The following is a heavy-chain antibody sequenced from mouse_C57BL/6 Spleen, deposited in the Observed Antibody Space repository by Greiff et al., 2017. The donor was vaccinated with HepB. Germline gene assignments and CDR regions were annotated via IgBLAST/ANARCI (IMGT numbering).Heavy chain of an antibody. J-gene: IGHJ1*03. D-gene: IGHD1-1*01. V-gene: IGHV14-4*01. CDR1: GFNIKDDY. CDR3: TTSLLRAWYFDV. CDR2: IDPENGDT. Sequence: EVQLQQSGAELVRPGASVKLSCTASGFNIKDDYMHWVKQRPEQGLEWIGWIDPENGDTESASKFQGKATITADTSSNTAYLQLSSLTSEDTAVYYCTTSLLRAWYFDVWGTGTTVTVSS.